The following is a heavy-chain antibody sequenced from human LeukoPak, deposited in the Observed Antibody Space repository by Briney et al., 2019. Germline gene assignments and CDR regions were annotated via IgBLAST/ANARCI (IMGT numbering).Heavy chain of an antibody. CDR2: INHSGST. CDR1: GFSVSRYW. CDR3: ARAMVRGGHYV. Sequence: GSLRLSCAASGFSVSRYWMSWIRQPPGKGLEWIGEINHSGSTNYNPSLKSRVTISVDTSKNQFSLKLSSVTAADTAVYYCARAMVRGGHYVWGQGTLVTVSS. V-gene: IGHV4-34*01. D-gene: IGHD3-10*01. J-gene: IGHJ4*02.